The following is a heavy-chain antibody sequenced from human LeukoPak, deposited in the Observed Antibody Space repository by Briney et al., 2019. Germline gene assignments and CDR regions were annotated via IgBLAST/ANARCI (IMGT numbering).Heavy chain of an antibody. CDR2: IYHSGST. Sequence: SETLSLTCTVSGGSISSGGYYWSWIRQPPGKGLEWIGYIYHSGSTYYNPSLKSRVTISVDRSKNQFSLKLSSVTAADTAVYYCASGSITMVRGVSYWGQGTLVTVSS. V-gene: IGHV4-30-2*01. CDR1: GGSISSGGYY. D-gene: IGHD3-10*01. CDR3: ASGSITMVRGVSY. J-gene: IGHJ4*02.